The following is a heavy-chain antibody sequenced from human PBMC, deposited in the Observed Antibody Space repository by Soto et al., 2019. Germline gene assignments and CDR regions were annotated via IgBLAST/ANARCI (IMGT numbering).Heavy chain of an antibody. CDR3: ATLDLVDEIAASIDY. CDR1: GYTFSLAW. V-gene: IGHV3-15*01. CDR2: AKGKGDGGTI. D-gene: IGHD6-6*01. Sequence: EVQLVESGGGLVNPGGSLRLSCEGSGYTFSLAWMTWVRQAPGKPLELVGRAKGKGDGGTIDYAAPVKDRFVISRDDSKSILYLQMNSLRIEDTAVYYCATLDLVDEIAASIDYWGQGALVTVSS. J-gene: IGHJ4*02.